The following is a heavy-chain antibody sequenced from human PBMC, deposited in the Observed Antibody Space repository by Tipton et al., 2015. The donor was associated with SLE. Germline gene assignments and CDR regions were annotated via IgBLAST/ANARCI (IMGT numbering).Heavy chain of an antibody. CDR2: IYYSGST. V-gene: IGHV4-39*07. J-gene: IGHJ5*02. Sequence: TLSLTCTVSGGSISSSSYYWGWIRQPPGKGLEWIGSIYYSGSTYYNPSLKSRVTISVDTSKNQFSLKLSSVTAADTAVYYRARGIAADLNWFDPWGQGTLVTVSS. CDR1: GGSISSSSYY. D-gene: IGHD6-13*01. CDR3: ARGIAADLNWFDP.